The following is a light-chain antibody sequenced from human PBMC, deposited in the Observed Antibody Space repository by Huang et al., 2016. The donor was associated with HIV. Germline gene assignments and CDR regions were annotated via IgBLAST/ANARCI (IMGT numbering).Light chain of an antibody. V-gene: IGKV1-33*01. CDR2: GAS. J-gene: IGKJ2*01. Sequence: IQMTQSPASLSAYVGDRVTISCQANQDIRRYLNWYQQKPGKVPRLLSYGASNLQAGVPSMFSGNGSGTDFTITISSLQSEDIATYYCQQYDSLYTFGQGTRLEIK. CDR1: QDIRRY. CDR3: QQYDSLYT.